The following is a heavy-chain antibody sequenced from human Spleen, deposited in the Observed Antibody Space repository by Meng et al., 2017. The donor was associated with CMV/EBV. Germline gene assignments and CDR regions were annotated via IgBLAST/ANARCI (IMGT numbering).Heavy chain of an antibody. D-gene: IGHD1-1*01. CDR3: AKDQEGNNWSPY. CDR1: GFVFSDFA. J-gene: IGHJ4*02. V-gene: IGHV3-30-3*01. CDR2: MSFDGNNE. Sequence: SCAASGFVFSDFAMHWVRQPPGKGLEWVAVMSFDGNNEYYADSVKGRFTISRDNSENTLYLQMNSLRAEDTAVYYCAKDQEGNNWSPYWGQGTLVTVSS.